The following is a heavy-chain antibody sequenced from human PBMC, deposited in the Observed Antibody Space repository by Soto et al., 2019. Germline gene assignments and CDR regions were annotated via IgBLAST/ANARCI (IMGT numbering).Heavy chain of an antibody. CDR2: INPSGGST. D-gene: IGHD1-1*01. V-gene: IGHV1-46*01. Sequence: QVQLVQSGAEVKKPGASVKVSCKASGYTFTSYYMHWVRQAPGQGLEWMGIINPSGGSTSYAQKFQGRVTMTRDTSTSTVYMELSSLRSEDTAVYYCARDGEGHWNDAFWVDYWGQGTLVTVSS. CDR3: ARDGEGHWNDAFWVDY. CDR1: GYTFTSYY. J-gene: IGHJ4*02.